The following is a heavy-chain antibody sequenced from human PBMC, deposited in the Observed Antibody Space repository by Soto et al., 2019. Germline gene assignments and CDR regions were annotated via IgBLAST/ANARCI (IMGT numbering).Heavy chain of an antibody. CDR3: ARGHYYYAMDV. CDR1: GGSVSSGVFS. Sequence: SETLSLTCAVSGGSVSSGVFSWNWIRQPPGQGLEWIGYISHGGSPHYTPSIRSRVSISVDRSTNVISLNLTSMTPADTAVYFCARGHYYYAMDVWGQGTTVTVSS. J-gene: IGHJ6*02. CDR2: ISHGGSP. V-gene: IGHV4-30-2*01.